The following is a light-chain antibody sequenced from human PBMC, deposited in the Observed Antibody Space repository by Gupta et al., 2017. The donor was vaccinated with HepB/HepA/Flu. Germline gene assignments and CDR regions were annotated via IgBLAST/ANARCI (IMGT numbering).Light chain of an antibody. CDR2: GAS. V-gene: IGKV3-20*01. J-gene: IGKJ2*01. Sequence: EIVLTQSPGTLSLSPGERATLSCRASQSVSSSYLAWYQQKPGQAPRLLIYGASSRATGNPDRFSGSGSGKDLTLTISRREQEDFAGYYCQQYGSSPPYTFGQGTKLEIK. CDR3: QQYGSSPPYT. CDR1: QSVSSSY.